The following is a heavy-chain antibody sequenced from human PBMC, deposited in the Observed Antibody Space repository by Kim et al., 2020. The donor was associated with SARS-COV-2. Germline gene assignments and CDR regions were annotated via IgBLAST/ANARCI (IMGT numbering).Heavy chain of an antibody. CDR3: ARDDSSGYYSHWYFDL. Sequence: GGSLRLSCAASGFTFSSYWMHWVRQAPGKGLVWVSRINSDGSSTSYADSVKGRFTISRDNAKNTLYLQMNSLRAEDTPVYYCARDDSSGYYSHWYFDLWGRGTLVTVSS. CDR2: INSDGSST. D-gene: IGHD3-22*01. V-gene: IGHV3-74*01. J-gene: IGHJ2*01. CDR1: GFTFSSYW.